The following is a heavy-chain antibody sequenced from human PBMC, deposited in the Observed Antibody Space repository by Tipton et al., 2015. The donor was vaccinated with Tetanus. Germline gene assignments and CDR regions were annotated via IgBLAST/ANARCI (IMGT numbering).Heavy chain of an antibody. J-gene: IGHJ4*02. V-gene: IGHV3-23*03. CDR2: IYSGGSSA. CDR3: AKSKRGYSYGSFDD. Sequence: GSLRLSCAASGFTFSSYGVNWVRQAPGKGLEWVSIIYSGGSSAYYAGSVKGRFTVSRDNSKNTLYLQMNSLRAEDTAVYFCAKSKRGYSYGSFDDWGQGTLVAVSS. D-gene: IGHD5-18*01. CDR1: GFTFSSYG.